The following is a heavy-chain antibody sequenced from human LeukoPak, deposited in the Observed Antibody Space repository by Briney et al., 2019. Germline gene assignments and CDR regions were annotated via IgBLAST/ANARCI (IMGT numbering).Heavy chain of an antibody. V-gene: IGHV7-4-1*02. CDR2: INTNTGNP. CDR1: GYTFTSYA. CDR3: ARDSENYDFWSGYPHGNWFDP. D-gene: IGHD3-3*01. J-gene: IGHJ5*02. Sequence: ASVKVSCKASGYTFTSYAMNWVRQAPGQGLEWMGWINTNTGNPTYAQGFTGRFVFSLDTSVSTAYLQISSLKAEDTAVYYCARDSENYDFWSGYPHGNWFDPWGQGTLVTVSS.